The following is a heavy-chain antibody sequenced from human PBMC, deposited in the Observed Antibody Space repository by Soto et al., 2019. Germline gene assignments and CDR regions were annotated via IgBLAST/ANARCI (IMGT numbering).Heavy chain of an antibody. V-gene: IGHV1-69*01. CDR3: ARYYPSGLIQTPAGTQYYYLMEV. Sequence: QVRLVQSGAEVKNPGSSVKVSCKASGGNFSSYAISWLRQAPGQGLEWMGGIIPGFRTTNYEHKLQGRVTITADGSTSTAYMELNSLTSADPAVYYCARYYPSGLIQTPAGTQYYYLMEVWGQGTMVTVSS. D-gene: IGHD2-2*01. CDR2: IIPGFRTT. J-gene: IGHJ6*02. CDR1: GGNFSSYA.